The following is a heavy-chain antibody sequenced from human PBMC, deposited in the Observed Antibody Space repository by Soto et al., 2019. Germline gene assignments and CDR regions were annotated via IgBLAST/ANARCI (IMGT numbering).Heavy chain of an antibody. V-gene: IGHV1-69*02. CDR2: IIPILGIA. CDR3: ARAGYCSGGSCFTPPGWFDP. Sequence: ASVKVSCKASGGTFSSYTISWVRQAPGQGLEWMGRIIPILGIANYAQKFQGRVTITADKSTSTAYMELSSLRSEDTAVYYCARAGYCSGGSCFTPPGWFDPWGQGTLVTVSS. J-gene: IGHJ5*02. D-gene: IGHD2-15*01. CDR1: GGTFSSYT.